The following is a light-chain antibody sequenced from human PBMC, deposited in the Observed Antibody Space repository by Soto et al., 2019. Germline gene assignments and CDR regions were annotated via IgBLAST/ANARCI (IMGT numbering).Light chain of an antibody. J-gene: IGLJ2*01. V-gene: IGLV2-14*01. Sequence: QSVLTQPASVSGSPGQSITISCTGTSSDVGGYNYVSWYQQHPGKAPKLMIYDVSNRPSGVSNRFSVSKSGNTASLTLSELRAEDEDDYYCSFYTSSSTLHVVFGGGTKLTVL. CDR3: SFYTSSSTLHVV. CDR1: SSDVGGYNY. CDR2: DVS.